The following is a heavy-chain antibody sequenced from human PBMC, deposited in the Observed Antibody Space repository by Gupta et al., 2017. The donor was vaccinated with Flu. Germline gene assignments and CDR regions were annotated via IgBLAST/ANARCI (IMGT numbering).Heavy chain of an antibody. V-gene: IGHV3-23*01. CDR1: GFTFSSYA. J-gene: IGHJ4*02. D-gene: IGHD4-17*01. CDR3: AKDRPDYGDYEFQFDY. Sequence: EVQLLESGGGLVQPGGSLRLSCAASGFTFSSYAMSWVRQAPGKGLEWVSAISGSGGSTYYADSVKGRFTISRDNSKNTLYLQMNSLRAEDTAVYYCAKDRPDYGDYEFQFDYWGQGTLVTVSS. CDR2: ISGSGGST.